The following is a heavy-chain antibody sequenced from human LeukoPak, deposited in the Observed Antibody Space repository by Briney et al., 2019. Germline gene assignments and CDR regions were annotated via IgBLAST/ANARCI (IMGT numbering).Heavy chain of an antibody. CDR2: TNPSTGGT. D-gene: IGHD2-2*01. V-gene: IGHV1-2*02. Sequence: ASVKVSCKTSGYTFTGSYLHWVRQVPGQGLEWLGWTNPSTGGTKSAQQFEGRVTMTRDTSNTTGYLELRSLRLDDTATYYCARGGAFCSITTCHEFDHWGQGTLVIVSS. J-gene: IGHJ4*02. CDR1: GYTFTGSY. CDR3: ARGGAFCSITTCHEFDH.